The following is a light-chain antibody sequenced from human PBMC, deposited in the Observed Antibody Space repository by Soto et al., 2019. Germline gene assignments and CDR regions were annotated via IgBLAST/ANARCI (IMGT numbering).Light chain of an antibody. CDR1: QTISSW. V-gene: IGKV1-5*03. CDR3: ALHNCDPLS. Sequence: ASQTISSWLAWYQQTPGKAPKLLIYKASTLKSGVPSRFSGSGSVTVIPITTCGLHSEYRPSYYCALHNCDPLSFGGGTKVDIK. CDR2: KAS. J-gene: IGKJ4*01.